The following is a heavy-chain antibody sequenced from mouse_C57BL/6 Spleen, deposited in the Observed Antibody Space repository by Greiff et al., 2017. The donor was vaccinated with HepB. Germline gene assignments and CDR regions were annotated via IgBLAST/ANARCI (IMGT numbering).Heavy chain of an antibody. V-gene: IGHV1-62-2*01. D-gene: IGHD4-1*01. CDR1: GYTFTEYT. CDR3: ARHGESQLANWNYFDY. J-gene: IGHJ2*01. Sequence: VKLMESGAELVKPGASVKLSCKASGYTFTEYTIHWVKQRSGQGLEWIGWFYPGSGSIKYNEKFKDKATLTADKSSSTVYMELSRLTSEDSAVYFCARHGESQLANWNYFDYWGQGTTLTVSS. CDR2: FYPGSGSI.